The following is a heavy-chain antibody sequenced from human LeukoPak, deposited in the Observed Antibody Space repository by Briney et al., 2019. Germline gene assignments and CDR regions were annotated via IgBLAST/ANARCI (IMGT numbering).Heavy chain of an antibody. V-gene: IGHV3-74*01. Sequence: QTGGSLRLSCAASGFTIRGYGMLWVRQTPGKGLEWVSAIETDGSATTYADAVEGRFSISRDNAKNIRYLQMNRLRVEDTAVYYCARGGGYRLDYWGQGTLVTVSS. D-gene: IGHD6-25*01. CDR3: ARGGGYRLDY. J-gene: IGHJ4*02. CDR2: IETDGSAT. CDR1: GFTIRGYG.